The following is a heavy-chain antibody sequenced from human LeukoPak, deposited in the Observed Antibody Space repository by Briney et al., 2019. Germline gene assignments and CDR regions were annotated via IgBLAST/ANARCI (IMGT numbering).Heavy chain of an antibody. CDR1: GGSISSSSYY. J-gene: IGHJ4*02. D-gene: IGHD3-22*01. CDR3: ERLVPYYYDSSGYYPLDY. V-gene: IGHV4-39*01. CDR2: IYYSGST. Sequence: SETLSLTCTVSGGSISSSSYYWGGLRQPPGKGLERIGSIYYSGSTYYNPSLKSRVTISVDTSKNQFSLKLISVTAADTAVYYCERLVPYYYDSSGYYPLDYWGQGTLVTVSS.